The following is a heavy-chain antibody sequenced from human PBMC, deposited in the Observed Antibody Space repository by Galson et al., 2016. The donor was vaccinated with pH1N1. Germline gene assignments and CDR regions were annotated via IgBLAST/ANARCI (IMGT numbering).Heavy chain of an antibody. CDR2: FYPEDGET. Sequence: SVKVSCKVSGNTLTDLSIHWVRRAPGKGLEWMGGFYPEDGETLYTQRLPQRFQGRLALTEDTSTDTAYLELSSLRPEDTAIYYCAKLSSTSGWYNGWYFDLWGLGTLVTVSS. D-gene: IGHD6-13*01. CDR3: AKLSSTSGWYNGWYFDL. V-gene: IGHV1-24*01. CDR1: GNTLTDLS. J-gene: IGHJ2*01.